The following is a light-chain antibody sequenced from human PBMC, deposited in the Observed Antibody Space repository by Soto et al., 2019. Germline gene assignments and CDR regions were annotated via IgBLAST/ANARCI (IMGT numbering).Light chain of an antibody. Sequence: DIQMTQSPSSLSASVGDRVTITCRASQSISSYLNWYQQKPGKAPKLLIYAASSLRSGVPSRFSGSGSGTDFPLTISSLQPEDFAIYYCQQSYSAPMYPLGRGPKLEIK. CDR1: QSISSY. CDR2: AAS. J-gene: IGKJ2*01. CDR3: QQSYSAPMYP. V-gene: IGKV1-39*01.